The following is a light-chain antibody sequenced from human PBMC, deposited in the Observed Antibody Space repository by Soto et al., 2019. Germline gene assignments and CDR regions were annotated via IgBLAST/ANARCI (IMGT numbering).Light chain of an antibody. CDR1: KLGDKY. Sequence: SYELTQPPSVSVSPGQTASITCSGHKLGDKYASWYQQKAGQSPVMLIYEDTKRPPGIPERFTGSNSGNTATLTISGTQAMDEADYYCQAWDSSTVVFGGGTKVTVL. CDR2: EDT. V-gene: IGLV3-1*01. J-gene: IGLJ2*01. CDR3: QAWDSSTVV.